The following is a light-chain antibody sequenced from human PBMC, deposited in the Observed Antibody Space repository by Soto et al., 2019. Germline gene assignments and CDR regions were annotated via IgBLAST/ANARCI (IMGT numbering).Light chain of an antibody. CDR2: DAT. J-gene: IGKJ5*01. V-gene: IGKV3-11*01. CDR3: QQRRNWPIT. CDR1: QGVSRH. Sequence: EIVLTQYPGTLSLSPGERATLSCRASQGVSRHLDWYQQKPGQAPRLLIYDATTRATGIPARFSGSGSGTDFTLTISSLEPEDFAVYYCQQRRNWPITFGQGTRLEIK.